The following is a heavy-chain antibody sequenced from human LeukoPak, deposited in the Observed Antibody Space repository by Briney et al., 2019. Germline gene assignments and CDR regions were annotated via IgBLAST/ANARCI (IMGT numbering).Heavy chain of an antibody. D-gene: IGHD1-26*01. Sequence: GGSLRLSCAASGFTFSSYGMHWVRQAPGKGLEWVAVIWYDGSNKYYADSVKGRFTISRDNSKNTRYLQMNSRRAEDTAVYYCARDLQVGATSTLDYWGQGTLVTVSS. V-gene: IGHV3-33*01. CDR1: GFTFSSYG. J-gene: IGHJ4*02. CDR2: IWYDGSNK. CDR3: ARDLQVGATSTLDY.